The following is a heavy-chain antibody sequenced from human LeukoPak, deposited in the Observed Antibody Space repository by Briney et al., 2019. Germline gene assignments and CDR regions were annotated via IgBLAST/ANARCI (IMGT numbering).Heavy chain of an antibody. V-gene: IGHV3-21*01. CDR3: ARGRSITLLRGVAMSDGFDI. CDR2: TDTSGNYI. J-gene: IGHJ3*02. CDR1: GFTFSNYG. D-gene: IGHD3-10*01. Sequence: PGGSLRLSCAASGFTFSNYGMNWVRRAPGKGLEWVSFTDTSGNYIYYGDSVKGRFTISRDNAKNLVFLQMNGLRAEDTAVYYCARGRSITLLRGVAMSDGFDIWGQGAMVAVSS.